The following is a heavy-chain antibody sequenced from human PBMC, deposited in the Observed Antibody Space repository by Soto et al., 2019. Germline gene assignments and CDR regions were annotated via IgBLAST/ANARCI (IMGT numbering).Heavy chain of an antibody. CDR3: ARDLLVFKVVGDFDY. D-gene: IGHD2-15*01. CDR1: GFTFSSNA. V-gene: IGHV3-23*01. Sequence: EVQLLESGGGWVQPGGSLRLSCAASGFTFSSNAMSWVRQAPGKGLECVSAITGSGGSTNYAASVKGRFPISRDNSKNPLYLQMNSMRAADTAVYYCARDLLVFKVVGDFDYWGQRTLVTVSS. J-gene: IGHJ4*02. CDR2: ITGSGGST.